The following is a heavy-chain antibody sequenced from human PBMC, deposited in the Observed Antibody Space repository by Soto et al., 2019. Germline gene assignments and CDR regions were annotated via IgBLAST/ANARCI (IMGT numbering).Heavy chain of an antibody. CDR2: IYYSGST. V-gene: IGHV4-59*01. CDR3: ARCDRDYVWGSYRYFDY. Sequence: SETLSLTCTVSGGSISSYYWSWIRQPPGKGLEWIGYIYYSGSTNYNPSLKSRVTISVDTSKNQFSLKLSSVTAADTAVYYCARCDRDYVWGSYRYFDYWGQGTLVSVSS. J-gene: IGHJ4*02. D-gene: IGHD3-16*02. CDR1: GGSISSYY.